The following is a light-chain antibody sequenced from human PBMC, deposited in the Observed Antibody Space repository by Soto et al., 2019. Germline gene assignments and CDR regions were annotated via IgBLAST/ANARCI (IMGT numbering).Light chain of an antibody. V-gene: IGKV1-39*01. CDR2: AAS. Sequence: DIQMTQSPSSLSASVGDRVTITCRVSQSISSYLNWYQQKPGKAPKLLIYAASSLQSGVPSRFSGSGSGTDFTLTISSLQPEDFATYYCQQSYSTLLITFGQGARLEV. CDR3: QQSYSTLLIT. CDR1: QSISSY. J-gene: IGKJ5*01.